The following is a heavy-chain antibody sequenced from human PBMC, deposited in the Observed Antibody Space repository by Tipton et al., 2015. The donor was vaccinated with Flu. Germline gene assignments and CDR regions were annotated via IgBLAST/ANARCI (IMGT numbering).Heavy chain of an antibody. D-gene: IGHD6-13*01. CDR2: IYYSGGT. CDR3: ARDVAAALDY. CDR1: GGSISSSSYY. J-gene: IGHJ4*02. Sequence: LRLSCTVSGGSISSSSYYWGWIRQPPGNGLEWIGSIYYSGGTYYNPSLKSRVTISVDTSKNQFSLKLSSVTAADTAVYYCARDVAAALDYWGQGTLVTVSS. V-gene: IGHV4-39*07.